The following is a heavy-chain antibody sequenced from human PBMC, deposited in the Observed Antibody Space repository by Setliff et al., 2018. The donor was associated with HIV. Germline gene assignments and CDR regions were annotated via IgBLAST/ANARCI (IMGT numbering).Heavy chain of an antibody. D-gene: IGHD2-2*01. CDR2: ISPNSDVT. CDR3: ARWSCGRATCYDSPYNWFEP. CDR1: GYTLTSNY. Sequence: GASVKVSCKASGYTLTSNYIHWVRQAPGQGLEWMGRISPNSDVTNYAQKFQGRVTMTRDTSIRTAYMEVSRLKSDDTAIYYCARWSCGRATCYDSPYNWFEPWGQGILVTVSS. J-gene: IGHJ5*02. V-gene: IGHV1-2*06.